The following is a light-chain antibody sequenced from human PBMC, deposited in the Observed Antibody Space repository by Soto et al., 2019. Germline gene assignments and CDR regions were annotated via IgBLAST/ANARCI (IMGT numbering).Light chain of an antibody. J-gene: IGLJ1*01. CDR3: SSYTSSSTLHYV. CDR2: DVS. CDR1: SSDVGGYNY. Sequence: QSALTQPASVYGSPGQSITISCTGTSSDVGGYNYVSWYQQHPGKAPKLMIYDVSNRPSGVSNRFSGSKSGNTASLTISGLQAEDEADYYCSSYTSSSTLHYVFGTGTKVTV. V-gene: IGLV2-14*01.